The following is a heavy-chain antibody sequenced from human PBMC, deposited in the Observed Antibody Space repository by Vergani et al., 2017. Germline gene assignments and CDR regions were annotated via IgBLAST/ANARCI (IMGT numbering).Heavy chain of an antibody. CDR2: INSDGSST. V-gene: IGHV3-74*01. CDR3: ARDRVVGASFDAFDI. J-gene: IGHJ3*02. D-gene: IGHD1-26*01. Sequence: EVQLVESGGGLVQPGGSLRLSCAASGFTFSSYWMHWVRQAPGKGLVWVSRINSDGSSTSYADSVKGRFTISRDNAKNTLYLQMNSLRADDTAVYYCARDRVVGASFDAFDIWGQGTMVTVSS. CDR1: GFTFSSYW.